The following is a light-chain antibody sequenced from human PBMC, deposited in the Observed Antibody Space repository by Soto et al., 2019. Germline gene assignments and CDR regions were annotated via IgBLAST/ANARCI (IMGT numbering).Light chain of an antibody. CDR1: SSDVGGYNY. J-gene: IGLJ2*01. CDR3: SSYAGSNNLV. V-gene: IGLV2-8*01. CDR2: DVN. Sequence: QSALTQPPSASGSPGQSVTISCSGTSSDVGGYNYVSWYKQHPGKAPKLMIYDVNKRPSGVPDRFSGSKSGNTASLTVSGLKAEDEADYYCSSYAGSNNLVFGGGTKLTVL.